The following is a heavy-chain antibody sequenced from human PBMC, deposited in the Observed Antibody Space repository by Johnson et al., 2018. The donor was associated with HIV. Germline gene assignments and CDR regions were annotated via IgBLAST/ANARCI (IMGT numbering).Heavy chain of an antibody. V-gene: IGHV3-11*01. J-gene: IGHJ3*02. CDR2: ISSSGITI. Sequence: QVQVVESGGGLVKPGGSLRLSCAASGFTFSDYYMNWIRQAPGKGLEWVSYISSSGITIYYADSVKGRFTISRDNAKNSLYLQMNSLRADDTALYYCARVRAAAVSDAFDIWGQGTMVTVSS. CDR3: ARVRAAAVSDAFDI. D-gene: IGHD6-13*01. CDR1: GFTFSDYY.